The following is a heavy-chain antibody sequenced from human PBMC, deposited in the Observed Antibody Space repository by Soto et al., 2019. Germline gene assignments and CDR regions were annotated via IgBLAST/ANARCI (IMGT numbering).Heavy chain of an antibody. CDR1: GFPFCSYS. CDR2: ISGSGGST. CDR3: AKDRSPKIAAAGTFDY. V-gene: IGHV3-23*01. J-gene: IGHJ4*02. Sequence: GGSPRLCCAAPGFPFCSYSMSWGRPAPGEGLEWVSAISGSGGSTYYADSVKGRFTTSRDNSKNTLYLQMNSLRAEDTAVYYCAKDRSPKIAAAGTFDYWGQGTLVTVSS. D-gene: IGHD6-13*01.